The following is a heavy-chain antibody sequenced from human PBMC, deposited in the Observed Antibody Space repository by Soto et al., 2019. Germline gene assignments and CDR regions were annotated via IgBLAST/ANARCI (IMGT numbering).Heavy chain of an antibody. J-gene: IGHJ4*02. V-gene: IGHV1-69*01. CDR3: AIPLPKQQLVRGAFDH. Sequence: QVQLVQSGAEVKKPGXXXXXXCKTSGGTFRNYAINWVRQAPGQGLEWMGGSIPVFGTANYAQTFQGRFTITADESTSTAYMELSSLRSEDTAVYYCAIPLPKQQLVRGAFDHWGQGTLVTVAS. CDR1: GGTFRNYA. D-gene: IGHD6-13*01. CDR2: SIPVFGTA.